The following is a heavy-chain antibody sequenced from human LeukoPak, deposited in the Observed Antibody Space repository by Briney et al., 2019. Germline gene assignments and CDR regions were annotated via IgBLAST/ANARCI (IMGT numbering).Heavy chain of an antibody. J-gene: IGHJ4*02. V-gene: IGHV3-11*01. D-gene: IGHD5-18*01. CDR1: GFTFSDYY. CDR3: ARGPLDTPFDY. CDR2: ISTTRSTI. Sequence: PGGSLRLSCTASGFTFSDYYMSWIRQAPGKGLEWISHISTTRSTIYYGDSVKGQFTISRDNAKNSLYLQMNSLRAEDTAVYYCARGPLDTPFDYWGQGTLVTVSS.